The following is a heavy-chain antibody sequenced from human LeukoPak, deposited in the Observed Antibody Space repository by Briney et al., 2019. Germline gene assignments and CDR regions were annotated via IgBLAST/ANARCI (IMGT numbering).Heavy chain of an antibody. J-gene: IGHJ4*02. Sequence: PGGSLRLSCAASGFTFSSYWMHWVRRAPGKGLVWVSNINSDGRRTSYADSVKGRFTISRDNAKNTLYLQMNSLRAEDTAVYYCARESMELVRFDFWGQGTLVTVSS. CDR3: ARESMELVRFDF. V-gene: IGHV3-74*01. CDR1: GFTFSSYW. D-gene: IGHD6-13*01. CDR2: INSDGRRT.